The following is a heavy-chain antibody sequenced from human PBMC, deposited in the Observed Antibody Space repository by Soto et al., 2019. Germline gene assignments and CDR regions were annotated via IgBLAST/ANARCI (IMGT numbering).Heavy chain of an antibody. CDR3: ARRKYYDFWSGYSYYYGMDV. CDR2: TYYRSKWYN. CDR1: GDSVSSNSAA. J-gene: IGHJ6*02. Sequence: SQTLSLTCAISGDSVSSNSAAWNWIRQSPSRGLEWLGRTYYRSKWYNDYAVSVKSRITINPDTSKNQFSPQLNSVTPEDTAVYYCARRKYYDFWSGYSYYYGMDVWGQGTTVTVSS. V-gene: IGHV6-1*01. D-gene: IGHD3-3*01.